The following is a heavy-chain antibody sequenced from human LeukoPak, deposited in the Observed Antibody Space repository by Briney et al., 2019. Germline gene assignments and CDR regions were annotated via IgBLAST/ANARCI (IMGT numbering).Heavy chain of an antibody. V-gene: IGHV3-23*05. D-gene: IGHD6-6*01. CDR2: ITNSGSNT. CDR3: ARTLEYSSSSSLDY. Sequence: GGSLRLSCAASGFTFSSYAMSWVRQAPGKGLEWVSAITNSGSNTYYADSVKGRFTISRDNSKNTIYLQMNSLRSDDTAVYYCARTLEYSSSSSLDYWGQGTLVTVSS. CDR1: GFTFSSYA. J-gene: IGHJ4*02.